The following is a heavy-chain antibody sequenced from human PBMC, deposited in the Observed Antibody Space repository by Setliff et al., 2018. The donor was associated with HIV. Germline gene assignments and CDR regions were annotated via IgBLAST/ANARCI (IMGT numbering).Heavy chain of an antibody. CDR2: IYSTGST. V-gene: IGHV4-59*11. Sequence: SETLSLTCTVSGASITSHYWSWIRQSPGRELEWIGYIYSTGSTNYNPSLQSRVSISMDASKNKFSLKVTSVTSADTAVYYCAKGAGFYGDYNFDYWGHGNLVTVSS. J-gene: IGHJ4*01. CDR1: GASITSHY. D-gene: IGHD4-17*01. CDR3: AKGAGFYGDYNFDY.